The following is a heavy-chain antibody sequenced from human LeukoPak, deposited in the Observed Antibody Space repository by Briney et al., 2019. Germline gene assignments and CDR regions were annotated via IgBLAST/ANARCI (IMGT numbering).Heavy chain of an antibody. CDR1: GGSISSSNW. D-gene: IGHD4-17*01. J-gene: IGHJ6*02. Sequence: SGTLSLTCDVSGGSISSSNWWSWVRQPPGKGLAWIGEIYHSGGPNYNPSLKSRVTISVDKSKNQFSLNLDSVTAADTAVYYCARVPMEGPYGTRYYYYYGMDVWGQGTTVTVSS. CDR3: ARVPMEGPYGTRYYYYYGMDV. CDR2: IYHSGGP. V-gene: IGHV4-4*02.